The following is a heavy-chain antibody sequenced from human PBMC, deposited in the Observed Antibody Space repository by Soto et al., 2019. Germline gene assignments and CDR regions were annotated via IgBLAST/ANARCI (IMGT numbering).Heavy chain of an antibody. D-gene: IGHD3-22*01. Sequence: QVQLQESGPGQVKPSQTLSLTCTVSGDSISSGGYYWSWIRQHPGKGLEWIGYIYNSGSTYYNPSLKSRLTISVDTSKNQFSLKLSSVTAADTAVYFCARLQTYYYDSSAVGAIDFWGQGTRVTVSS. CDR3: ARLQTYYYDSSAVGAIDF. J-gene: IGHJ3*01. V-gene: IGHV4-31*03. CDR2: IYNSGST. CDR1: GDSISSGGYY.